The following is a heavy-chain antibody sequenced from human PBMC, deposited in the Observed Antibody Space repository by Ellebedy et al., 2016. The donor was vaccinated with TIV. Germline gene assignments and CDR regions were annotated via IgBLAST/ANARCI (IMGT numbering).Heavy chain of an antibody. J-gene: IGHJ3*02. D-gene: IGHD1-26*01. CDR1: GFTFNFYS. CDR3: ARRGNYLGDAFDI. Sequence: GGSLRLXXAASGFTFNFYSMNWVRQAAGKGLEWISYIVGTGTTTYYADSVKGRVTISRDDAKNSLYLHMNSLRDEDTAVYYCARRGNYLGDAFDIWGQGAMVIVSS. CDR2: IVGTGTTT. V-gene: IGHV3-48*02.